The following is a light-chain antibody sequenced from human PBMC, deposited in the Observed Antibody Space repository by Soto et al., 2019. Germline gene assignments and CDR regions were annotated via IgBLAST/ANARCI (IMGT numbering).Light chain of an antibody. V-gene: IGKV1-5*01. CDR2: DAA. CDR1: QSVSIW. J-gene: IGKJ1*01. CDR3: QQLSSYPS. Sequence: DLPMTPSPSTPSASVGGEVTLTFRASQSVSIWLAWYQQKPGKAPRLLIYDAASLKTGVPSRFSGSGSGTNFTLTISSLQPDDFATYYCQQLSSYPSFGQGTKVDIK.